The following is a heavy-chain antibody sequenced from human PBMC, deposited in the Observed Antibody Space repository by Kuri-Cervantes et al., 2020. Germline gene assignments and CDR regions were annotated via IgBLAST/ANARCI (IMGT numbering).Heavy chain of an antibody. D-gene: IGHD6-19*01. Sequence: ASVKVSCKVSGYTPTELSMHWVRQAPGKGLQWMGGFAPDDGKTVYAQKFQGRVTMTEDTSADTAYMRLSSLRSDDTAVYYCATLIGLGKRDGYFHLWGRGTLVTVSS. CDR2: FAPDDGKT. CDR3: ATLIGLGKRDGYFHL. CDR1: GYTPTELS. J-gene: IGHJ2*01. V-gene: IGHV1-24*01.